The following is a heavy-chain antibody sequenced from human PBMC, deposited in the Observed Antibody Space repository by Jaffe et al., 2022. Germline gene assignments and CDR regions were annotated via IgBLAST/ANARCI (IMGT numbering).Heavy chain of an antibody. CDR2: IKQDGSEK. CDR1: GFTFSSYW. D-gene: IGHD6-19*01. Sequence: EVQLVESGGGLVQPGGSLRLSCAASGFTFSSYWMSWVRQAPGKGLEWVANIKQDGSEKYYVDSVKGRFTISRDNAKNSLYLQMNSLRAEDTAVYYCARGPVGGWYAQSRSGWFDPWGQGTLVTVSS. V-gene: IGHV3-7*01. J-gene: IGHJ5*02. CDR3: ARGPVGGWYAQSRSGWFDP.